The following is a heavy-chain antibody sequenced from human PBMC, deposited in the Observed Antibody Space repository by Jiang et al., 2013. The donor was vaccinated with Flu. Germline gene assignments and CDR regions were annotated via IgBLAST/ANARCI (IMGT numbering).Heavy chain of an antibody. D-gene: IGHD3-10*01. CDR2: IYYMGSP. J-gene: IGHJ5*02. CDR3: ARHRYDSGTYNTPLVQFDP. Sequence: TVSGGSISGSTHYWGWVRQPPGKGLEWIGTIYYMGSPTTVRPSRLESTISVDTSKNQFSLKLISVTAADTAVYYCARHRYDSGTYNTPLVQFDPWGQGTLVTVSS. V-gene: IGHV4-39*01. CDR1: GGSISGSTHY.